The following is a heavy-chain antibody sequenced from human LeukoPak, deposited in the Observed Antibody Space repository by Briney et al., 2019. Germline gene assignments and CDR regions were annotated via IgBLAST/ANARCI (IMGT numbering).Heavy chain of an antibody. D-gene: IGHD3-22*01. J-gene: IGHJ4*02. CDR2: ISDSGGST. V-gene: IGHV3-23*01. CDR3: AKRGVVIRVILVGFHKEAYYFDS. CDR1: GFTFNTYA. Sequence: GGSLRLSCEASGFTFNTYAIYWVRQAPGKGLEWVAGISDSGGSTNYADSVKGRFTISRDNPKNTLYLQMNSLRAEDTAVYFCAKRGVVIRVILVGFHKEAYYFDSWGQGALVTVSS.